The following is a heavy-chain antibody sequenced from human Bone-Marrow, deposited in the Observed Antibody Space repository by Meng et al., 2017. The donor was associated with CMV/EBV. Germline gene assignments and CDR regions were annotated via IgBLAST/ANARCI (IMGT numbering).Heavy chain of an antibody. Sequence: TCAISGGSICTDNWWSWVRQPPGKGLEWIGEIFHSGSTNYNPSLKSRVTISVDNSKSQFSLDLSSVTAADTAVYYCARNGGGGFYLDSWGQGTLVTVSS. V-gene: IGHV4-4*02. D-gene: IGHD3-16*01. CDR3: ARNGGGGFYLDS. CDR2: IFHSGST. J-gene: IGHJ4*02. CDR1: GGSICTDNW.